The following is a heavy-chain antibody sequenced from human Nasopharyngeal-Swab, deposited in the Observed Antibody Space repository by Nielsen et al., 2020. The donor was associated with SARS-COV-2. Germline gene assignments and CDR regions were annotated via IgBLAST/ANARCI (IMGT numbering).Heavy chain of an antibody. V-gene: IGHV3-7*03. Sequence: GASLKTCCAARRFTSSSDWMSWLRQAPGKGLEWGANIKQDGSEKYYLDSVKGRFTISRDNAKNSLYLQMNSLRAEDTALYYCAKNQLLIYDVFNLWGQGTMVTVSS. CDR3: AKNQLLIYDVFNL. D-gene: IGHD2-2*01. CDR1: RFTSSSDW. CDR2: IKQDGSEK. J-gene: IGHJ3*01.